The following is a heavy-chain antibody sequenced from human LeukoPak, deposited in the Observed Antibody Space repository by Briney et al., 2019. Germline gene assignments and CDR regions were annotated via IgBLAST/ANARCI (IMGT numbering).Heavy chain of an antibody. CDR2: ISGSGGST. CDR3: AKDMSGYSGYDDY. J-gene: IGHJ4*02. D-gene: IGHD5-12*01. CDR1: GFTFSSYA. V-gene: IGHV3-23*01. Sequence: GGSLRLSCAASGFTFSSYAMSWVRQAPGKGLEWVSAISGSGGSTYYADSVKGRFTISRDSSKNTLYLQMNSLRAEDTAVYYCAKDMSGYSGYDDYWGQGTLVTVSS.